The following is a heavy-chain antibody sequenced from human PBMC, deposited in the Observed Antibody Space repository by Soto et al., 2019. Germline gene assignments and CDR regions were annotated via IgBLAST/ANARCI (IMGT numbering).Heavy chain of an antibody. CDR3: ARDPASGWSNFDY. CDR1: GFTFATNN. J-gene: IGHJ4*02. D-gene: IGHD6-19*01. CDR2: ISSSGSSI. V-gene: IGHV3-48*02. Sequence: PGGSLRLSCAASGFTFATNNMNWVRQAPGKGLEWVSFISSSGSSIYYADSVKGRFTISRDNAQNSLYLQMNSLRDEGTAVYYCARDPASGWSNFDYRGQGTLVTVSS.